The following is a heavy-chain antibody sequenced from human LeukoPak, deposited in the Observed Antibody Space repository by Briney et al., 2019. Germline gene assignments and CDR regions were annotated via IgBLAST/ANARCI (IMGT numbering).Heavy chain of an antibody. CDR1: GFTFSSYS. CDR2: ISSSSSYI. Sequence: GGSLRLSCAASGFTFSSYSMNWVRQAPGKGLECVSSISSSSSYIYYADSVKGRFTISRDNAKNSLYLQMNSLRAEDTAAYYCARDPPTYYYGSGRGAFDIWGQGTMVTVSS. D-gene: IGHD3-10*01. J-gene: IGHJ3*02. V-gene: IGHV3-21*01. CDR3: ARDPPTYYYGSGRGAFDI.